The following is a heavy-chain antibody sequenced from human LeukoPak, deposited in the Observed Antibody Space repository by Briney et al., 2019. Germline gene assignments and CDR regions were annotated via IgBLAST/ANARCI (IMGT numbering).Heavy chain of an antibody. CDR2: INWNGGST. J-gene: IGHJ4*02. CDR3: EKDHGWGSYGYGEVLYYFDY. CDR1: GFTFDDYG. V-gene: IGHV3-20*04. D-gene: IGHD5-18*01. Sequence: PGGSLRLSCAASGFTFDDYGMSWVRQAPGKGLEWVSGINWNGGSTGYADSVKGRFTISRDNAKNSLYLQMNSLRAEDTAVYYCEKDHGWGSYGYGEVLYYFDYWGQGTLVTVSS.